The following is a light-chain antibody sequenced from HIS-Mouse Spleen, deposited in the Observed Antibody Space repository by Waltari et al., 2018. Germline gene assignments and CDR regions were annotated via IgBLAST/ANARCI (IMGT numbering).Light chain of an antibody. J-gene: IGLJ3*02. V-gene: IGLV2-23*01. CDR1: SSDVGSYNL. Sequence: QSALTQPASVSGSPGQPITISCPGTSSDVGSYNLVARYQQHPRKAPKLLIYEGSKRPSGVSNRFSGSKSGNTASLTISGLQAEDEADYYCCSYAGSSTWVFGGGTKLTVL. CDR2: EGS. CDR3: CSYAGSSTWV.